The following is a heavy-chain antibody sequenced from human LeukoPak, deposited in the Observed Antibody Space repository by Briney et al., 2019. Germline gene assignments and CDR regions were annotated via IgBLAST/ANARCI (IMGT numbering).Heavy chain of an antibody. Sequence: GSLRLSCAASGFTFSSFDMNWVRQAPGKGLEWVSSISTSSRYIYYRDSVKGRFTISRDDAKNSLYLQMNSLRVEDTAVYYCARADCSGSTCYLRRSWFDPWGQGTPVTVSS. V-gene: IGHV3-21*01. CDR3: ARADCSGSTCYLRRSWFDP. D-gene: IGHD2-2*01. CDR2: ISTSSRYI. J-gene: IGHJ5*02. CDR1: GFTFSSFD.